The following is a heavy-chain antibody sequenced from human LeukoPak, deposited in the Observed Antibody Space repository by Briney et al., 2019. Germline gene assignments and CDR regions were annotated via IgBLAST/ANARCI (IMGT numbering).Heavy chain of an antibody. CDR2: MHVGTGNT. J-gene: IGHJ4*02. CDR3: AREGSYCDGGDCYSFDF. D-gene: IGHD2-21*02. Sequence: ASVQVSCKASGYTFIANYLQGVRQAPGLGPEWLGWMHVGTGNTRYAPKFQDRVTLSRDTSINTAYMDLSSLTSDDTAVYYCAREGSYCDGGDCYSFDFWGQGTLVTVSS. CDR1: GYTFIANY. V-gene: IGHV1-2*02.